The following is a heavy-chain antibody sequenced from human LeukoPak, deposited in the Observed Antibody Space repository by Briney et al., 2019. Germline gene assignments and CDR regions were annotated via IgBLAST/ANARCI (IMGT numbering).Heavy chain of an antibody. Sequence: SETLSLTCTVSGGSISSYYWSWIRQPPGKGLEWIGYIYTSGSTNYNPSLKSRVTISVDTSKNQFSLKLSSVTAADTAVYYCARHYSNYVGYYYYMDVRGKGTTVTVSS. D-gene: IGHD4-11*01. CDR3: ARHYSNYVGYYYYMDV. CDR1: GGSISSYY. CDR2: IYTSGST. J-gene: IGHJ6*03. V-gene: IGHV4-4*09.